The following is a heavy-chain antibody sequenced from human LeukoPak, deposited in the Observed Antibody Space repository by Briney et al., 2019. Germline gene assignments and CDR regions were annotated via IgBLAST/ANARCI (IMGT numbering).Heavy chain of an antibody. V-gene: IGHV3-23*01. Sequence: GGSLRLSCAASGFTFNHYAMSWVRQAPGKGLEWVSAVSGSGGTTYYADSVDGRFTISRDNSKNTVFLHMNSLRAEDTAVYFCAKVAITVGTVGHFDYWGLGALVTVSS. CDR1: GFTFNHYA. D-gene: IGHD3-16*01. CDR3: AKVAITVGTVGHFDY. CDR2: VSGSGGTT. J-gene: IGHJ4*02.